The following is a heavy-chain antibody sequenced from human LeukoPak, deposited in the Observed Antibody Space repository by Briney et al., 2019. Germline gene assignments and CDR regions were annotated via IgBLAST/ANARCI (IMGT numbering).Heavy chain of an antibody. V-gene: IGHV3-7*01. CDR2: IKQDGSEK. J-gene: IGHJ4*02. Sequence: GGSLRLSCAASGFTFSSYWMSWVRQAPGKGLEWVANIKQDGSEKYYVDSVKGRFTISRDNAKNSLYLQMNSLRAEDTAVYYCARGGQYSGSYYGFDYWGQGTLVTVSS. CDR1: GFTFSSYW. CDR3: ARGGQYSGSYYGFDY. D-gene: IGHD1-26*01.